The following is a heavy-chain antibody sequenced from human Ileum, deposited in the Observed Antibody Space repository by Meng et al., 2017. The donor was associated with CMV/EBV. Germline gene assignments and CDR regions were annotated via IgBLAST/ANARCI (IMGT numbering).Heavy chain of an antibody. V-gene: IGHV3-74*01. CDR1: GFTFSDYW. J-gene: IGHJ5*02. CDR3: ARAHYCRVGGCAGGWFGP. D-gene: IGHD2-15*01. CDR2: INDDGTST. Sequence: GESLKISCVVSGFTFSDYWMQWVRQAPGKGLAWVSRINDDGTSTIYGDSVKGRFTISRDNAKNTLYLQMNSLRAEDTAVYYCARAHYCRVGGCAGGWFGPWGQGTLVTVSS.